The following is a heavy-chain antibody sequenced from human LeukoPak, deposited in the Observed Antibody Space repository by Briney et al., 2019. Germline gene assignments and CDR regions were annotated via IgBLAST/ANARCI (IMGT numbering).Heavy chain of an antibody. CDR1: GFNFNTYA. V-gene: IGHV3-23*01. CDR2: ISASGGRT. D-gene: IGHD3-22*01. Sequence: GGSLRLSCAASGFNFNTYAMSWVRQAPGKGLEWVSVISASGGRTSYADSVKGRFTVSRDNPKNTLYLQMNSLRAEDTAVYFCVEGGAPSYFDGSGDAYFDYWGQGTLVTVSS. CDR3: VEGGAPSYFDGSGDAYFDY. J-gene: IGHJ4*02.